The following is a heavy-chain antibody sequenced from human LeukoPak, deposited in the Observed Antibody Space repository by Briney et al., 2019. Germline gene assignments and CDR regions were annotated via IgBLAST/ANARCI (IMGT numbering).Heavy chain of an antibody. J-gene: IGHJ6*02. CDR2: IYHSGST. Sequence: SETLSLTCTVSGGSISSGGYYWSWIRQPPGKGLEWIGYIYHSGSTYYNPSLKSRVTISVDRSKNQFSLKLSSVTAADTAVYYCASDYGSYYGMDVWGQGTTVTVSS. CDR1: GGSISSGGYY. CDR3: ASDYGSYYGMDV. D-gene: IGHD4-17*01. V-gene: IGHV4-30-2*01.